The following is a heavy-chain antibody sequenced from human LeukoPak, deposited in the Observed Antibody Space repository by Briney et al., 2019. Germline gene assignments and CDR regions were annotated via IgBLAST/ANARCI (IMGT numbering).Heavy chain of an antibody. CDR1: GFTFSSYA. D-gene: IGHD3-22*01. Sequence: PGGSLRLSCAASGFTFSSYAMHWVRQAPGKGLEWVANIKQDASEIYYVGSAKGRFTISRDNAKSSLYLQMNSLRAEDTAMYYCVRVDNSGYLDFWGQGTLVTVSS. V-gene: IGHV3-7*01. CDR3: VRVDNSGYLDF. J-gene: IGHJ4*02. CDR2: IKQDASEI.